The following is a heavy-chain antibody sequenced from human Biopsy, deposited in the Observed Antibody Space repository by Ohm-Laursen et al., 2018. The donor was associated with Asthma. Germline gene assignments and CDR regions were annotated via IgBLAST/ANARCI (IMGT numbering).Heavy chain of an antibody. CDR2: ISYGGKT. D-gene: IGHD3-3*01. V-gene: IGHV4-39*01. J-gene: IGHJ6*02. Sequence: PSQTLSLTCTVSGGSVTPTSHYWDWIRQAPGKGLEWIGYISYGGKTSYNPSLKNRVTISRDTSKNQLSLRLTSVTAADTAVYFCARRITIFGVVQKDHGMDAWGQGTTVIVSS. CDR1: GGSVTPTSHY. CDR3: ARRITIFGVVQKDHGMDA.